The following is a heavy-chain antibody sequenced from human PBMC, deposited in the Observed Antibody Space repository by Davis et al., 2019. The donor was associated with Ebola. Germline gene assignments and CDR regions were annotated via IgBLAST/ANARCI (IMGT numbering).Heavy chain of an antibody. J-gene: IGHJ6*02. Sequence: PSETLSLTCIVSGGSVSSGNYYWSWIRQPPGKGLEWIGYISNSGSTKYNPSLKSRLTMSVDTSKNQLSLRLTSVTAADTAVYYCARGIPLIPAAAYLYYYGMDVWGQGTTVTVSS. D-gene: IGHD6-13*01. CDR2: ISNSGST. CDR3: ARGIPLIPAAAYLYYYGMDV. CDR1: GGSVSSGNYY. V-gene: IGHV4-61*01.